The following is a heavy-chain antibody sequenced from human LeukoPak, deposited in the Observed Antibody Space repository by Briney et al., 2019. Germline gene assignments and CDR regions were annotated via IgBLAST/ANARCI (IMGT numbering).Heavy chain of an antibody. D-gene: IGHD4-17*01. CDR1: GFTFDDYA. CDR3: ARDPTDYADYYYYGMDV. Sequence: PGRSLRLSCAASGFTFDDYAMHWVRQAPGKGLEWVSGISWNSGSIGYADSVKGRFTISRDNAKNSLYLQMNSLRAEDTALYYCARDPTDYADYYYYGMDVWGQGTTVTVSS. CDR2: ISWNSGSI. J-gene: IGHJ6*02. V-gene: IGHV3-9*01.